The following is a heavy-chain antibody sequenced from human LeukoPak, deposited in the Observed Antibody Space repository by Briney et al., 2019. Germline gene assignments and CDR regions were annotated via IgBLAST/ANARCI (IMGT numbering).Heavy chain of an antibody. CDR3: ARWSLPGAYYYYYMDV. CDR1: GFTFSSYW. CDR2: INTDGSST. J-gene: IGHJ6*03. D-gene: IGHD1-26*01. Sequence: GGSLRLSCAASGFTFSSYWMHWVRQAPGKGLVWVSRINTDGSSTSYADSVKGRFTISRDNAKNTLYLQMNSLRAEDTAVYYCARWSLPGAYYYYYMDVWGKGTTVTVSS. V-gene: IGHV3-74*01.